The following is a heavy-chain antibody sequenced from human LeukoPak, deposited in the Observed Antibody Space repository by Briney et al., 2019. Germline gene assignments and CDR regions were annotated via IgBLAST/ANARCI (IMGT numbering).Heavy chain of an antibody. CDR3: ARSFYDSSGPQLDY. CDR1: GYTFTSYG. V-gene: IGHV1-18*01. J-gene: IGHJ4*02. D-gene: IGHD3-22*01. CDR2: ISAYNGNT. Sequence: ASVKVPCKASGYTFTSYGISWVRQAPGQGLEWMGWISAYNGNTNYAQKLQGRVTMTTDTSTSTAYMELRSLRSGDTAVYYCARSFYDSSGPQLDYWGQGTLVTVSS.